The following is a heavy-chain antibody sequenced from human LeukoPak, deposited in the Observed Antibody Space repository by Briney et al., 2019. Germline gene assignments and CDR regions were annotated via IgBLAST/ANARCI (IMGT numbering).Heavy chain of an antibody. V-gene: IGHV4-31*03. D-gene: IGHD4-17*01. Sequence: PSETLSLTCTVSGGSVNSGGYYWTWIRQHPWKGLEWLGYIYYSGRTYYNPSLKSRITISLDTSKNQFSLNLTSVSAADTAFYFCARSSDYGDYDWGQGTLITVSS. CDR2: IYYSGRT. CDR3: ARSSDYGDYD. J-gene: IGHJ4*02. CDR1: GGSVNSGGYY.